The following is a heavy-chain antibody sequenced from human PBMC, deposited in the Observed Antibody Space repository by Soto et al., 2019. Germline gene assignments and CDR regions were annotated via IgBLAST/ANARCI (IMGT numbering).Heavy chain of an antibody. V-gene: IGHV4-31*03. J-gene: IGHJ6*02. D-gene: IGHD3-10*01. CDR2: IYYSGST. CDR3: ATRTDYYYGSGSLGGMDV. Sequence: QVQLQESDPGLVKPSQTLSLTCTVSGGSISSGSYYWSWIRQLPGKGLEWIGYIYYSGSTYYNPSLKSRVTTSEDASKNKFSLKLNSVTAADTAVYYCATRTDYYYGSGSLGGMDVWGQGTTVTVSS. CDR1: GGSISSGSYY.